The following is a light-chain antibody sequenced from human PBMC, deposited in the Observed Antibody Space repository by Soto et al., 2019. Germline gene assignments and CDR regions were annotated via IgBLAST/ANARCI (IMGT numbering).Light chain of an antibody. J-gene: IGKJ1*01. Sequence: DVQMTQSLSTLSASLGDRVTITCRAHHSIRSWLGWYQQKPGRAPSLIIYEASTVERGVPTRFSGSGATKEFTLIISHQHHDYSATYYCQQFKDYVRTFGQGTKVDIK. CDR2: EAS. CDR1: HSIRSW. V-gene: IGKV1-5*01. CDR3: QQFKDYVRT.